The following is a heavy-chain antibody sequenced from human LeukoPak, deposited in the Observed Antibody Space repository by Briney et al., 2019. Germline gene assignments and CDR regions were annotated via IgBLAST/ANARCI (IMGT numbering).Heavy chain of an antibody. CDR1: GGSISTYY. Sequence: SETLSLTCTVSGGSISTYYWSWIRQSPGKGLEWIGYIFYSGNTDYNPSLQSRVTMSLDTSKNQFSLKLSSVTAADTALYYCARGYSSSSVLGYYYYYMDVWGKGTTVTVSS. V-gene: IGHV4-59*01. J-gene: IGHJ6*03. CDR2: IFYSGNT. CDR3: ARGYSSSSVLGYYYYYMDV. D-gene: IGHD6-6*01.